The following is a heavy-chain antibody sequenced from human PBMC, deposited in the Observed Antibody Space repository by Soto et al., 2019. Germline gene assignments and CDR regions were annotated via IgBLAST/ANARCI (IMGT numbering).Heavy chain of an antibody. CDR2: ISSSSSYI. D-gene: IGHD4-4*01. CDR3: EREDYSKFDY. J-gene: IGHJ4*02. V-gene: IGHV3-21*01. Sequence: GGSLRLSCAASGFTFSSYSMNWVRQAPGKGLEWVSSISSSSSYIYSADSVKGRFTISRDNAKNSLYLQMNSLRAEDKAVYYCEREDYSKFDYWGQGTLVTVSS. CDR1: GFTFSSYS.